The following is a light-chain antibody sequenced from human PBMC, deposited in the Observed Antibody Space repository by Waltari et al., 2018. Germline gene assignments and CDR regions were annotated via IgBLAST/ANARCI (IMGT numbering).Light chain of an antibody. CDR2: QDT. CDR1: KLGNKY. CDR3: QAWDSSSVV. V-gene: IGLV3-1*01. Sequence: SYDLTQPPSVSVCPGQTATISCSGNKLGNKYSSWYQQRPGQSPVLVIYQDTKRPSGIPERFSGSNSGNTATLTISGTQAVDEADYYCQAWDSSSVVFGGGTKLTVL. J-gene: IGLJ3*02.